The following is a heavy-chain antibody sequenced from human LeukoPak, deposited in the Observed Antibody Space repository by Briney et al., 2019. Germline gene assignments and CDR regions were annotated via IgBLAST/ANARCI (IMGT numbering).Heavy chain of an antibody. CDR1: GGSISGYY. CDR2: IHYTGST. Sequence: SETLSLTCAVYGGSISGYYWSWIRQPPGKGLEWVGEIHYTGSTSYNPSLKSRATISIDTSKNQLSLKLSPVTAADTAVYYCARGNILTGYCFDFWGQGALVTVSS. D-gene: IGHD3-9*01. J-gene: IGHJ4*02. CDR3: ARGNILTGYCFDF. V-gene: IGHV4-34*01.